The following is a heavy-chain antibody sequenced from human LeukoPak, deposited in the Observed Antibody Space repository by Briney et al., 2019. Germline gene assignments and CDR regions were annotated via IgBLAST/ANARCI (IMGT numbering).Heavy chain of an antibody. J-gene: IGHJ4*02. CDR3: AKDRLEWLSYFDY. V-gene: IGHV3-23*01. D-gene: IGHD3-3*01. CDR2: ISGSGGST. Sequence: GGSLRLSCAASGFIFSTYAMSWVRQAPGQGLEWVSAISGSGGSTYYADSVKGRFTISRDNSKNTLYLQMNSLRAEDTAVYYCAKDRLEWLSYFDYWGQGTLVTVSS. CDR1: GFIFSTYA.